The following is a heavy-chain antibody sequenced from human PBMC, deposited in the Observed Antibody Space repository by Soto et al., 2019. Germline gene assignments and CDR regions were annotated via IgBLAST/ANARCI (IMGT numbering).Heavy chain of an antibody. CDR1: GFSFSDYS. CDR3: SSDHRDISKYYIDFEF. V-gene: IGHV3-48*01. Sequence: EVQLVESGGGLVQPGGSLRLSCAASGFSFSDYSMDWLSQAPGRGLEWLAYISGVSRSIYYAASVKGRFTISRDDAQNTLYLQMNSLGVEDTAGYYCSSDHRDISKYYIDFEFWGHGAQVTVSS. D-gene: IGHD3-10*01. J-gene: IGHJ4*01. CDR2: ISGVSRSI.